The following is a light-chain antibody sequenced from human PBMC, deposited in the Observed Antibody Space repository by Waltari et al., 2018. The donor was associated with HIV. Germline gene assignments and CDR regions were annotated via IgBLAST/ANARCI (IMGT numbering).Light chain of an antibody. V-gene: IGLV1-51*02. CDR2: ETN. Sequence: QSMLTQPPSVSAAPGQQVTISCSGSSSNIGRNSVAWYQHLPGTAPKIVIYETNKRPSGIPDRFSGSKSGTSGTLDITGLQTGDEADYYCGAWDNSLGGVVFGGGTKLTVL. CDR3: GAWDNSLGGVV. CDR1: SSNIGRNS. J-gene: IGLJ2*01.